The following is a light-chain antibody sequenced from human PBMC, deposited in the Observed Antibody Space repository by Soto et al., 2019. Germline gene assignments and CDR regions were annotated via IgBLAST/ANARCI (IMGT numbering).Light chain of an antibody. Sequence: DIVMTQSPLSLPVTPGEPASISCRSSQSLLHSNGYNYLDWYLQKPGQSPQLLIYLGSNRASGVPDRGSGSGAGTDFTLKISRVEAEDVGVYYCMQALQTPMYTFGQGTKLEIK. V-gene: IGKV2-28*01. CDR3: MQALQTPMYT. CDR1: QSLLHSNGYNY. J-gene: IGKJ2*01. CDR2: LGS.